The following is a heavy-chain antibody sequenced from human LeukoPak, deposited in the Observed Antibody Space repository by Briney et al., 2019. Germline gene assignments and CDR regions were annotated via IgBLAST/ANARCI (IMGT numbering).Heavy chain of an antibody. D-gene: IGHD5-18*01. CDR3: ARVYSYGYGFDY. V-gene: IGHV4-34*01. CDR1: GGPFSGYY. J-gene: IGHJ4*02. Sequence: PSETLSLTCAVYGGPFSGYYWSWIRQPPGKGLEWIGEINHSGSTNYNPSLKSRVTISVDTSKNQFSLKLSSVTAADTAVYYCARVYSYGYGFDYWGQGTLVTVSS. CDR2: INHSGST.